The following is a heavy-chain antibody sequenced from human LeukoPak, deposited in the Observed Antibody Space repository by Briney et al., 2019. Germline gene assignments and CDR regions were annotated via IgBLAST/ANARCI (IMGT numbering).Heavy chain of an antibody. Sequence: GGSLRLSCAASGFTFSSYSMNWVRQAPGKGLERVAFIRYDGSNKYYADSVKGRFTISRDNSKNTLYLQMNSLRAEDTAVYYCAKNPGAKGYYFDYWGREPWSPSPQ. CDR1: GFTFSSYS. J-gene: IGHJ4*02. CDR2: IRYDGSNK. CDR3: AKNPGAKGYYFDY. V-gene: IGHV3-30*02.